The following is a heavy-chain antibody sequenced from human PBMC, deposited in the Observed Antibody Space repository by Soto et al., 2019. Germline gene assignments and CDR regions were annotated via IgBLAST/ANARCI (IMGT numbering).Heavy chain of an antibody. CDR1: GFTFSSYG. CDR3: ARDVTMIVAV. J-gene: IGHJ4*02. Sequence: QVQLVESGGGVVQPGRSLRLSCAASGFTFSSYGMHWVRQAPGKGREWVAVIWYDGSNKYYADSVKGRFTISRDNSKNTLYLQMNSLRAEDTAVYYCARDVTMIVAVWGQGTLVTVSS. CDR2: IWYDGSNK. D-gene: IGHD3-22*01. V-gene: IGHV3-33*01.